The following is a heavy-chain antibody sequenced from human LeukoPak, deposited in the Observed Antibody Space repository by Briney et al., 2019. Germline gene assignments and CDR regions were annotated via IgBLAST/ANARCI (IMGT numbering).Heavy chain of an antibody. CDR2: ISGSGGST. CDR1: GFTFSSYA. Sequence: GSLRLSCAASGFTFSSYAMNWVRQAPGKGLEWVSGISGSGGSTYYADSVKGRLTISRDNSKNSLYLQMNSLRAEDTAVYYCAELGITMIGGVWGKGTTVTISS. CDR3: AELGITMIGGV. J-gene: IGHJ6*04. V-gene: IGHV3-23*01. D-gene: IGHD3-10*02.